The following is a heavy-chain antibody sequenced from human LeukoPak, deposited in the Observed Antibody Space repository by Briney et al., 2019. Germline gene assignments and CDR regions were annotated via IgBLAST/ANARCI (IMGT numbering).Heavy chain of an antibody. CDR3: AREGPPYYYDSSGYYNYYYYGMDV. D-gene: IGHD3-22*01. CDR1: GGTFSSYA. V-gene: IGHV1-69*04. CDR2: IIPILGIA. Sequence: ASVKVSCKASGGTFSSYAISWVRQAPGQGLEWMGRIIPILGIANYAQKLQGRVTITADKSTSTAYMELSSLRSEDTAVYYCAREGPPYYYDSSGYYNYYYYGMDVWGQGTTVTVSS. J-gene: IGHJ6*02.